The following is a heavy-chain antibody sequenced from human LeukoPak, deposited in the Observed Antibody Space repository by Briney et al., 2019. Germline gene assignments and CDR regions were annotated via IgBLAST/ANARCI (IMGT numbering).Heavy chain of an antibody. CDR2: IYYSGST. CDR3: AGVEWEPWRLDY. J-gene: IGHJ4*02. CDR1: GGSISSYY. V-gene: IGHV4-59*12. Sequence: SETLSLTCTVSGGSISSYYWSWIRQPPGKGLEWIGYIYYSGSTNYNPSLKSRVTISVDTSKNQFSLKLSSVTAADTAVYYCAGVEWEPWRLDYWGQGTLVTVSS. D-gene: IGHD1-26*01.